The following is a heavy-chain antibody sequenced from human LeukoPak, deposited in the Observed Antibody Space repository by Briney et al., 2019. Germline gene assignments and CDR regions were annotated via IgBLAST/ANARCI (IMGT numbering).Heavy chain of an antibody. CDR3: ARRIAAADSFDI. CDR2: INYSGST. D-gene: IGHD6-13*01. V-gene: IGHV4-59*01. J-gene: IGHJ3*02. CDR1: GGSISSNY. Sequence: SETLSLTCTVSGGSISSNYWSWIRQPPGKGLKWIAYINYSGSTNYKSSLKSRVTISVDTSKNQFSLKLSSVTAADTAFYYCARRIAAADSFDIWGQGRMVIVSS.